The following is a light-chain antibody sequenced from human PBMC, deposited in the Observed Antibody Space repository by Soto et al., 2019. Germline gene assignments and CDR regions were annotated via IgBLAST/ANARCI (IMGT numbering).Light chain of an antibody. Sequence: DIQMTQSPSTLSASVGDRVTITCRASQSISSWLAWYQQKPGKAPNLLIYKASSLESGVPSRFSGSGSGTEFTLTISSLQPEDIATYYCQQYNNLPFTFGPGTKVDIK. CDR3: QQYNNLPFT. V-gene: IGKV1-5*03. J-gene: IGKJ3*01. CDR1: QSISSW. CDR2: KAS.